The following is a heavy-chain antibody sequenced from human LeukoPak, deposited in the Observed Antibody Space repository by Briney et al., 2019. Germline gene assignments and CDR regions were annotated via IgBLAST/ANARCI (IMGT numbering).Heavy chain of an antibody. CDR2: ISGSVGST. CDR3: AKEYDSSGYGYRDAFDI. D-gene: IGHD3-22*01. Sequence: PGGSLRLSCAASGFTFSSYAMSWVRQAPGKGLEWVSAISGSVGSTYYADSVKGRFTISRDNSKNTLYLQMNSLRAEDTAVYYCAKEYDSSGYGYRDAFDIWGQGTMVTVSS. J-gene: IGHJ3*02. CDR1: GFTFSSYA. V-gene: IGHV3-23*01.